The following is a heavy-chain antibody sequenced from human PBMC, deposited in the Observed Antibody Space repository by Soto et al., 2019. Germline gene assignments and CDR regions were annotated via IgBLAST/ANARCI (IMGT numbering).Heavy chain of an antibody. J-gene: IGHJ4*02. Sequence: SETLSLTCTVSGGSISSYYWSWIRQPPGKGLEWIGYIYYSGSTNYNPSLKSRVTISVDTSKNQFSLKLSSVTAADTAVYYCARDSGYDLTNFDDWGQGTLVTVSS. D-gene: IGHD5-12*01. V-gene: IGHV4-59*01. CDR2: IYYSGST. CDR3: ARDSGYDLTNFDD. CDR1: GGSISSYY.